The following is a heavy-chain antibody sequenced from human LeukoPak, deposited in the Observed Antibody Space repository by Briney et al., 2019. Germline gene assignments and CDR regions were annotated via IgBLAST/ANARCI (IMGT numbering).Heavy chain of an antibody. CDR3: ARLPYDYVWGSYRYTLDY. CDR2: ISAYNGNT. D-gene: IGHD3-16*02. V-gene: IGHV1-18*04. J-gene: IGHJ4*02. Sequence: ASVKVFCKASGYTFTSYGISWVRQAPGQGLEWMGWISAYNGNTNYAQKLQGRVTMTTDTSTSTAYMELRSLRSDDTAVYYCARLPYDYVWGSYRYTLDYWGQGTLVTVSS. CDR1: GYTFTSYG.